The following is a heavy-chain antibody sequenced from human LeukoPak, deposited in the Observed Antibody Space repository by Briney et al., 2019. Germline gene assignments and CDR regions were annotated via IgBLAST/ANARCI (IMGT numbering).Heavy chain of an antibody. D-gene: IGHD1-26*01. V-gene: IGHV1-69*13. CDR2: IIPIFGTA. CDR1: GYTLTELS. CDR3: ARIPTTVGAEGWFDY. Sequence: ASVKVSCKVSGYTLTELSMHWVRQAPGQGLEWMGGIIPIFGTANYAQKFQGRVTITADESTSTAYMELSSLRSEDTAVYYCARIPTTVGAEGWFDYWGQGTLVTVSS. J-gene: IGHJ4*02.